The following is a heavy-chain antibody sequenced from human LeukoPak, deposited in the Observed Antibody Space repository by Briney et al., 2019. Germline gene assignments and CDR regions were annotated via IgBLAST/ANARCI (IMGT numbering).Heavy chain of an antibody. V-gene: IGHV4-31*03. CDR3: ARDNSGVLDY. Sequence: SQTLSLTCTVAGAFISSGGYYWSWIRQCPGKGLEWIGYIYYTGNTYYNPSLKSRVAISVGTSKNQFSLKLSSVTAADTAVYYCARDNSGVLDYWGQGTLVTVSS. CDR1: GAFISSGGYY. D-gene: IGHD3-10*01. CDR2: IYYTGNT. J-gene: IGHJ4*02.